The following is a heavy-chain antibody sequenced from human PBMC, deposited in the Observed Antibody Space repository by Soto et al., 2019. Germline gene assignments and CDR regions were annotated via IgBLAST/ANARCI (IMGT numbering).Heavy chain of an antibody. V-gene: IGHV3-30-3*01. Sequence: GGSLRLSCAASGFTFSSYAMHWVRQAPGKGLEWVAVISYDGSDKYYADSVKGRFTISRDNSKNTLYLQMNSLRAEDTAVYYCARYCSGGSCYWNDAFDIWGQGTMLTVSS. J-gene: IGHJ3*02. CDR3: ARYCSGGSCYWNDAFDI. CDR2: ISYDGSDK. D-gene: IGHD2-15*01. CDR1: GFTFSSYA.